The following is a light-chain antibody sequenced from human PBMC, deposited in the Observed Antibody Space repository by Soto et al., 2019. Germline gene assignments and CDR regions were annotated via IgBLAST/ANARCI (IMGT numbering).Light chain of an antibody. CDR3: QTWGTGIWV. CDR1: SGHSTYA. Sequence: QPVLTQSPSASASLGASVKLTCTLSSGHSTYAIAWHQQQPEKGPRYLMKLNSDGSHSKGDGIPDRFSGSSSGAERYLTISSLHSEDEADYYCQTWGTGIWVFGGGTKLTVL. J-gene: IGLJ3*02. CDR2: LNSDGSH. V-gene: IGLV4-69*01.